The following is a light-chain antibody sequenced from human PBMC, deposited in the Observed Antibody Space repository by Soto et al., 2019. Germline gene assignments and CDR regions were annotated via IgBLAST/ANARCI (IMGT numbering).Light chain of an antibody. CDR3: QSYDTSLSAWV. CDR1: NSNIGAGYD. Sequence: QSVLTKPPSVSGAPGQRVTISCTGSNSNIGAGYDVHWYQQLPVTAPKLLIYGNNNRPSGVPDRFSGSKSGSSASLAITGLHVDDEADYYCQSYDTSLSAWVFGGGTKLTVL. J-gene: IGLJ3*02. V-gene: IGLV1-40*01. CDR2: GNN.